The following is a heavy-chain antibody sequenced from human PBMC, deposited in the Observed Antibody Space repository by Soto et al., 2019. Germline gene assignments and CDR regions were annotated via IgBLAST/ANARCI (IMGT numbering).Heavy chain of an antibody. D-gene: IGHD2-2*01. CDR1: GGTFSSYT. J-gene: IGHJ3*02. CDR3: ALGIVVVPAAMKGAFDI. Sequence: QVQLVQSGAAVKKPGSSVTVSCKASGGTFSSYTISWVRQAPGQGLEWMGRIIPILGIANYAPKFQGRVTITADKSTSTAYMELSSLRSEDTAVYYGALGIVVVPAAMKGAFDIWGQGTMVTVSS. V-gene: IGHV1-69*02. CDR2: IIPILGIA.